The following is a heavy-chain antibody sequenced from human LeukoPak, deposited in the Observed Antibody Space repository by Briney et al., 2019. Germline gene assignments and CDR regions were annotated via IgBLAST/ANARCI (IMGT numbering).Heavy chain of an antibody. CDR3: ARFGGLDNYFDY. CDR2: IYYSGTT. V-gene: IGHV4-39*06. CDR1: GGSISSSPYY. D-gene: IGHD2-15*01. J-gene: IGHJ4*02. Sequence: SETLSLTCTVSGGSISSSPYYWGWIRQPPGKGLEWIGSIYYSGTTHYNPSLESRVTISVDTSKNQFPLNLSSETAADTAVYYCARFGGLDNYFDYWGQGTLVTVSS.